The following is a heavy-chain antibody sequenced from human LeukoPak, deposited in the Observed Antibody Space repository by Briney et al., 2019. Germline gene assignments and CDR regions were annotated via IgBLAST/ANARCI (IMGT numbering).Heavy chain of an antibody. D-gene: IGHD3-3*01. J-gene: IGHJ3*02. Sequence: SETLSLTCTVSGGSISSYYWSWIRQPPGKGLEWIGYIYYSGSTNYNPSLKSRVTISVDTSKNQFSLKLSSVTAADTAVYYCAGGSYYDFWSGYWPDHIWGQGTMVTVSS. V-gene: IGHV4-59*01. CDR1: GGSISSYY. CDR3: AGGSYYDFWSGYWPDHI. CDR2: IYYSGST.